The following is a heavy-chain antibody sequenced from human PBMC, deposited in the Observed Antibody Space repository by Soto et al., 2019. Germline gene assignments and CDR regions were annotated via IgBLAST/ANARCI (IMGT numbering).Heavy chain of an antibody. D-gene: IGHD2-15*01. CDR3: GKLRSTVVVAATNY. CDR1: GFTFSNYA. CDR2: ISGSAVGT. J-gene: IGHJ4*02. Sequence: QPGGSLRLSCAASGFTFSNYAMSWVRQAPGKGLEWVSTISGSAVGTYYADSVKGRFTISRDNSENTLYLQMNSLRAEGTALYYCGKLRSTVVVAATNYWGQGTLVTVSS. V-gene: IGHV3-23*01.